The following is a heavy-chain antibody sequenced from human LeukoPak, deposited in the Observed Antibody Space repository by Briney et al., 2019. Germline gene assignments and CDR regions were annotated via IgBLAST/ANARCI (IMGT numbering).Heavy chain of an antibody. CDR3: ARDKEPHPTGVEGYSGYERYWYFDL. CDR2: ISAYNGNT. D-gene: IGHD5-12*01. J-gene: IGHJ2*01. V-gene: IGHV1-18*01. Sequence: GASVKVSCTASGYTFTSYGISWVRQAPGQGLEWMGWISAYNGNTNYAQKLQGRVTMTTDTSTSTAYMELRSLRSDDTAVYYCARDKEPHPTGVEGYSGYERYWYFDLWGRGTLVTVSS. CDR1: GYTFTSYG.